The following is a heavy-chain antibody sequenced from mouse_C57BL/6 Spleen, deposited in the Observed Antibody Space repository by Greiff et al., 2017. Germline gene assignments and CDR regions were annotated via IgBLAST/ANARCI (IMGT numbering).Heavy chain of an antibody. Sequence: QVQLQQSGAELVRPGASVTLSCKASGYTFTDYEMHWVKQTPVHGLEWIGAIDPETGGTAYNQKFKGKAILTADKSSSTAYMQLSSLTSEDSAVYFCARSGSHYSNYSWFAYWGQGTLVTVSA. CDR3: ARSGSHYSNYSWFAY. CDR1: GYTFTDYE. CDR2: IDPETGGT. J-gene: IGHJ3*01. V-gene: IGHV1-15*01. D-gene: IGHD2-5*01.